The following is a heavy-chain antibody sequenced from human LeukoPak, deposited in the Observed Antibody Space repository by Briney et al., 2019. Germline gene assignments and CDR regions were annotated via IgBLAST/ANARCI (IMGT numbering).Heavy chain of an antibody. D-gene: IGHD3-10*01. V-gene: IGHV3-30*04. CDR1: GFTFKRYA. CDR3: TRGRSVYGSGSYSAY. CDR2: MSYDGNIS. J-gene: IGHJ4*02. Sequence: GRSLRLSCAASGFTFKRYAMHWVRQAPGKGLEWVTIMSYDGNISYYADSVKGRLTISRDNSNDTLYLQMNSLRADDTAIYYCTRGRSVYGSGSYSAYWGQGTLVTVSS.